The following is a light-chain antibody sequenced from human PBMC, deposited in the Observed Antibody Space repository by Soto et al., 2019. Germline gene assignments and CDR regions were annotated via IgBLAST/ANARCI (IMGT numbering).Light chain of an antibody. V-gene: IGLV1-40*01. CDR1: SSNIGAAYD. CDR3: QSYDSRLSGVV. Sequence: QSVLTQPPSVSGAPGQRVTISCTGSSSNIGAAYDVHWYQQIPGTAPKLLIYGNSNRPSGVPDRFSGSKSGTSASLAITGLQAEDEADYYCQSYDSRLSGVVFGGGTKLTVL. CDR2: GNS. J-gene: IGLJ2*01.